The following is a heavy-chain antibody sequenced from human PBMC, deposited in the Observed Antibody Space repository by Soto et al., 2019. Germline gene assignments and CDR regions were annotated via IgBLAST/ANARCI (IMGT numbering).Heavy chain of an antibody. CDR3: AHRRCSGGSCYFDY. Sequence: QISLKESGPTLVKPTETLTLTCTFSGFSLSTSGVGVGWIRQPPGKALEWLGMIYWNVEKRYSPSLMNRLTIAKDTPKNQVVLTLTDMDPADTATYYCAHRRCSGGSCYFDYWGQGTLVTVSS. CDR2: IYWNVEK. CDR1: GFSLSTSGVG. V-gene: IGHV2-5*01. D-gene: IGHD2-15*01. J-gene: IGHJ4*02.